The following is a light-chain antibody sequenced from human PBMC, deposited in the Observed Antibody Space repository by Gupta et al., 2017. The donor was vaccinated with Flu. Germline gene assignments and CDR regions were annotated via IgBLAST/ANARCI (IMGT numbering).Light chain of an antibody. Sequence: EIVFTQSPDTLAFSPGEGATLSCGTSRTISGDYVAWYQQKPGQSPRLLIFRPYYRVSCIPDRFSGDGSGTHVTLTITRLDREDFAVYYCQQYGYSPCTFGPGTRVDIK. CDR1: RTISGDY. J-gene: IGKJ3*01. V-gene: IGKV3-20*01. CDR2: RPY. CDR3: QQYGYSPCT.